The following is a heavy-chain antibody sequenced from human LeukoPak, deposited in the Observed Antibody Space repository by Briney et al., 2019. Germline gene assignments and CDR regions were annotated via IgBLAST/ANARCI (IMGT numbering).Heavy chain of an antibody. CDR1: GYSISSGYY. CDR3: ARGHGYFDPFDY. D-gene: IGHD3-9*01. J-gene: IGHJ4*02. CDR2: IYHSGST. Sequence: PSETLSLTCTVSGYSISSGYYWGWIRQPPGKGLEWIGSIYHSGSTYYNPSLKSRVTISVDTSKNQFSLKLSSVTAADTAVYYCARGHGYFDPFDYWGQGTLVTVSS. V-gene: IGHV4-38-2*02.